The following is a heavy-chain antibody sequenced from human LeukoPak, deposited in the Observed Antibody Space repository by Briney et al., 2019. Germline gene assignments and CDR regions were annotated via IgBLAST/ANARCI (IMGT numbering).Heavy chain of an antibody. D-gene: IGHD3-10*01. CDR2: IIPIFGTA. CDR1: GGTFSSYA. CDR3: AREKGVTTVGGYYYYGMDV. Sequence: VASVKVSCKASGGTFSSYAISWVRQAPGQGLEWMGGIIPIFGTANYAQKFQGRVTITADESTGTAYMELSSLRSEDTAVYYCAREKGVTTVGGYYYYGMDVWGQGTTVTVSS. V-gene: IGHV1-69*13. J-gene: IGHJ6*02.